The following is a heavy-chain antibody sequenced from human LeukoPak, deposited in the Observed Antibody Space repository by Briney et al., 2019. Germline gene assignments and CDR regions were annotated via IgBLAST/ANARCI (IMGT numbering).Heavy chain of an antibody. CDR1: GFTFSSYA. V-gene: IGHV3-23*01. D-gene: IGHD3-10*01. CDR3: AKYLVRGVRGFDY. Sequence: GGSLRLSCAASGFTFSSYAMSWVRQAPGKGLEWVSAISGGGGSTYYADSVKGRFTISRDNSKNTLYLQMNSLRAEDTAVYYCAKYLVRGVRGFDYWGQGTLVTVSS. CDR2: ISGGGGST. J-gene: IGHJ4*02.